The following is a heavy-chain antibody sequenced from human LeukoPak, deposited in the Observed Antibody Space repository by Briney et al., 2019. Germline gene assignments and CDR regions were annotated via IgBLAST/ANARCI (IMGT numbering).Heavy chain of an antibody. V-gene: IGHV4-34*01. CDR2: INHSGST. CDR1: GGSFSGYY. J-gene: IGHJ4*02. D-gene: IGHD6-13*01. CDR3: ARRSSSWYQVIDY. Sequence: SETLSLTCAVYGGSFSGYYWSWIRQPPGKGLEWIGEINHSGSTNYNPSLKSRATISVDTSKNQFSLKLSSVTAADTAVYYCARRSSSWYQVIDYWGQGTLVTVSS.